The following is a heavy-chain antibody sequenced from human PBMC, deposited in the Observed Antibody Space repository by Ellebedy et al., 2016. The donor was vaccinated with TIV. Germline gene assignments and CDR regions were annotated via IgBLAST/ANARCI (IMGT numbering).Heavy chain of an antibody. CDR2: LYGSGRGI. CDR1: GFIFSNFA. Sequence: GESLKISCAASGFIFSNFAMGWVRQSPGKGLEGVSGLYGSGRGIFYSDSVKGRFTISRDNPKNTLYLQMNSLRADDTAVYYCAKDKVFGDSKWEMDVWGQGTTVTVSS. CDR3: AKDKVFGDSKWEMDV. D-gene: IGHD4-17*01. J-gene: IGHJ6*02. V-gene: IGHV3-23*01.